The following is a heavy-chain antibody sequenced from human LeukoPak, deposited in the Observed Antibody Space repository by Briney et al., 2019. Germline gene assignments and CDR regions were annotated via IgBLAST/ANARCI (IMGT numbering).Heavy chain of an antibody. CDR1: GGSISSSSYY. D-gene: IGHD3-3*01. J-gene: IGHJ4*02. V-gene: IGHV4-39*01. CDR3: ARQRTYYDFWSGYYPSTDFDY. Sequence: PSETLSLTCTVSGGSISSSSYYWGWIRQPPGKGLEWIGSIYYSGSTYYNPSLKSRVTISVDTSKNQFSLKLSSVTAADTAVYYCARQRTYYDFWSGYYPSTDFDYWGQGTLVTVPS. CDR2: IYYSGST.